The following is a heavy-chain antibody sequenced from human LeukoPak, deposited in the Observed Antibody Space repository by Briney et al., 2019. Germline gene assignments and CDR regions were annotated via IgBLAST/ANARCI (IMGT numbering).Heavy chain of an antibody. D-gene: IGHD2-8*02. CDR3: ARDPSGPPDY. Sequence: GGSLRLSCAASGFTFSNYDMHWVRQAPGKGLEWVATIRYDGSKEDYADSVEGRFTISRDNSKNTLFLQMNSLRVEDTGVYYCARDPSGPPDYWVQGTLVTVSS. J-gene: IGHJ4*02. CDR1: GFTFSNYD. V-gene: IGHV3-30*02. CDR2: IRYDGSKE.